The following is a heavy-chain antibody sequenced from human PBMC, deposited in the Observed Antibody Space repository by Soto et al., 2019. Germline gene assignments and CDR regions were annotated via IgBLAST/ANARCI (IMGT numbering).Heavy chain of an antibody. D-gene: IGHD1-1*01. CDR3: AKGRTTGTTGGFDL. CDR2: ISYDGSNK. Sequence: PGGSLRLSCAASGFTFSSYGMHWVRQAPGKGLEWVSVISYDGSNKYYADSVKGPFTISRDNSKNTLYLQMNSLRAEDTAVYYCAKGRTTGTTGGFDLWRQGPMVTVSS. CDR1: GFTFSSYG. J-gene: IGHJ3*01. V-gene: IGHV3-30*18.